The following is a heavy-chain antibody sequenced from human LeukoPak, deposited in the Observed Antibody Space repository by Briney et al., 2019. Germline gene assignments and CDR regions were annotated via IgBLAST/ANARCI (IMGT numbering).Heavy chain of an antibody. D-gene: IGHD3-3*01. J-gene: IGHJ5*02. CDR3: ASGYDFWSGQGWFVP. CDR1: DGSVSSYY. V-gene: IGHV4-59*02. CDR2: IYYSGST. Sequence: PSETLSLTCTVSDGSVSSYYWSWIRQPPGKGLEWSGYIYYSGSTNYNPSLKSRVTISVDTSKNQFSLKLSSVTAADTAVYYCASGYDFWSGQGWFVPWGQGTLVTVSS.